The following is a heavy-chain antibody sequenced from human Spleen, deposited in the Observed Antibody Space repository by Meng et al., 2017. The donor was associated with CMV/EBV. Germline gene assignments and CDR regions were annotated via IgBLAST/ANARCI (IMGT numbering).Heavy chain of an antibody. CDR2: IYYSGST. Sequence: GSLRLSCTVSGGSISSSSYYWGWIRQPPGKGLECIGSIYYSGSTYYNPFLKSRVTISVDTSKNQFSLKLSSVTAADTAVYYCARQLGYCSSTSCYAWVMANNWFDPWSQGTLVTVSS. V-gene: IGHV4-39*07. J-gene: IGHJ5*02. D-gene: IGHD2-2*01. CDR3: ARQLGYCSSTSCYAWVMANNWFDP. CDR1: GGSISSSSYY.